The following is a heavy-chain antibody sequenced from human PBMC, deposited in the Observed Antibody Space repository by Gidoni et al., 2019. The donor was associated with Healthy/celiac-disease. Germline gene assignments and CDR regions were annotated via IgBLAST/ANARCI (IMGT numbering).Heavy chain of an antibody. CDR3: ASSVTAIPYFDY. CDR2: ISSSSSYI. J-gene: IGHJ4*02. Sequence: EVQLVESGGGLVKPGGSLRLSCAASGFTFSSYSMNWVRQAPGKGLEWVSSISSSSSYISYADSVKGRFTISRDNAKNSLYLQMNSLRAEDTAVYYCASSVTAIPYFDYWGQGTLVTVSS. CDR1: GFTFSSYS. V-gene: IGHV3-21*01. D-gene: IGHD2-21*02.